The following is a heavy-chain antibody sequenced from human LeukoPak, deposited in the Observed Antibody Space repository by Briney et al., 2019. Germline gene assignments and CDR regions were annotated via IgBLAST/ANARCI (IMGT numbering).Heavy chain of an antibody. D-gene: IGHD1-20*01. CDR1: GGSISSYY. Sequence: SETLSLTCSLSGGSISSYYWTWIRQPPGKGLEWIGYIYNSGTNYNPSLKSRVTISVDTSKNQFSLRLNSVTATDTAMYYCASLVTGATNWFDRWGQGTLVIVSS. V-gene: IGHV4-59*08. J-gene: IGHJ5*02. CDR3: ASLVTGATNWFDR. CDR2: IYNSGT.